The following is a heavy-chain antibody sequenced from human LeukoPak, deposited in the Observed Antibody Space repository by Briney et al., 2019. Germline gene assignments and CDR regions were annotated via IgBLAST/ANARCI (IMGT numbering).Heavy chain of an antibody. CDR1: GFTFSSYS. Sequence: GGSLRLSCAASGFTFSSYSMNWVRQAPGKGLEWVSYISSSSTIYYADSVKGRFTISRDNAKNSLYLQMNSLRAEDTALYYCAKDIRRWLQLYAFDIWGQGTMVTVSS. V-gene: IGHV3-48*01. CDR3: AKDIRRWLQLYAFDI. D-gene: IGHD5-24*01. CDR2: ISSSSTI. J-gene: IGHJ3*02.